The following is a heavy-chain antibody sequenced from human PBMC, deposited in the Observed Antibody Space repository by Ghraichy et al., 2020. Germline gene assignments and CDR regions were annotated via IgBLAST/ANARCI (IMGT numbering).Heavy chain of an antibody. V-gene: IGHV3-49*03. CDR1: GFNFGDHA. CDR2: IRSNTYGGTT. Sequence: GGSLRLSCKGFGFNFGDHAMTWFRPAPGKGMEWVSFIRSNTYGGTTEYAASVSGRFSISRDDSKSIVYLQMNSLKTDDTAVYYCTRDPDGYNANWYFDLWGRGTMVTVSS. J-gene: IGHJ2*01. CDR3: TRDPDGYNANWYFDL. D-gene: IGHD5-24*01.